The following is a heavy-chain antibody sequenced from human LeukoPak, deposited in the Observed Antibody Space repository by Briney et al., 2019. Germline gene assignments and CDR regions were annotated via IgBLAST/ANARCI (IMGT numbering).Heavy chain of an antibody. D-gene: IGHD6-19*01. CDR3: ARDRRAPQWLAYYFDY. CDR1: GYTFTGCY. V-gene: IGHV1-2*02. Sequence: ASVKVSCKASGYTFTGCYMHWVRLAPGQGHEWMGWINPNSGGTNYAQKFQGRVTVTRDTSISTAYMELSRLRSDDTAVYYCARDRRAPQWLAYYFDYWGQGTLVTVSS. J-gene: IGHJ4*02. CDR2: INPNSGGT.